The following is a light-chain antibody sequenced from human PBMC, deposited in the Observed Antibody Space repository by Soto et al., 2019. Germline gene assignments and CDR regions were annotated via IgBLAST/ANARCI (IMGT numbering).Light chain of an antibody. J-gene: IGKJ4*01. Sequence: EIVMTDSPATLSLSPWEIATLSCRASQSVGKYLVCYQQKPGQAPRLLIYDASNRATGIPARFSGGGSGTDFTLTISRLEPEDFAVYYCQQFSSYPLTFGGWTKV. V-gene: IGKV3-11*01. CDR1: QSVGKY. CDR3: QQFSSYPLT. CDR2: DAS.